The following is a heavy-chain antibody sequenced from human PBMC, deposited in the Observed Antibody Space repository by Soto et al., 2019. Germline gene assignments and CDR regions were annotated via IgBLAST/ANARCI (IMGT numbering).Heavy chain of an antibody. CDR3: AGLGGSYAVPHFAY. D-gene: IGHD1-26*01. J-gene: IGHJ4*02. Sequence: PSGNLAPTRTVSRVSLHSGNFYWRWIRQTPGKGLEWIGYIYYSGTTTNYNPSLKSRVTLSVDTSKNQFSLKLSSVTAADTAVYYCAGLGGSYAVPHFAYWGQGTLVTVSS. CDR1: RVSLHSGNFY. V-gene: IGHV4-61*01. CDR2: IYYSGTT.